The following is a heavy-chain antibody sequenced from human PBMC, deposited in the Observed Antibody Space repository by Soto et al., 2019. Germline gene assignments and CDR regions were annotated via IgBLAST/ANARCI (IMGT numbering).Heavy chain of an antibody. Sequence: GGSLRLSCAASGFTFRNHWMHWVRQAPGKGLVWVSRTNGDGSITTYADSVKGRFTISRDNAKNTLYLQLNSLRAEDTALYYCARGYSSGPDYWGQGTLVTVSS. CDR3: ARGYSSGPDY. CDR1: GFTFRNHW. V-gene: IGHV3-74*01. J-gene: IGHJ4*02. CDR2: TNGDGSIT. D-gene: IGHD6-19*01.